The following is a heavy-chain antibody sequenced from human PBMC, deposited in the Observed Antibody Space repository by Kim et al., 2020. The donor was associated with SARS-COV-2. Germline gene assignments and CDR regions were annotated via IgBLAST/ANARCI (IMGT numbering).Heavy chain of an antibody. J-gene: IGHJ3*02. CDR1: GFTFSSYA. V-gene: IGHV3-23*01. CDR3: AKVSGDIVVVPAALGGAFDI. Sequence: GGSLRLSCAASGFTFSSYAMSWVRQAPGKGLEWVSAISGSGGSTYYADSVKGRFTISRDNSKNTLYLQMNSLRAEDTAVYYCAKVSGDIVVVPAALGGAFDIWGQGTMVTVSS. CDR2: ISGSGGST. D-gene: IGHD2-2*01.